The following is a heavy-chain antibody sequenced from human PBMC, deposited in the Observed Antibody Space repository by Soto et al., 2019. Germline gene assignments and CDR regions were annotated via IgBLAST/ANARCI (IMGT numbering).Heavy chain of an antibody. CDR3: ARSLSTSYYYYYRDV. Sequence: SVKVSCKASGGTFSSYTISWVRQAPGQGLEWMGRIIPILGIANYAQKFQGRVTITADKSTSTAYMELSSLRSEDTAVYYCARSLSTSYYYYYRDVWGKGTTVTVSS. D-gene: IGHD3-16*01. CDR2: IIPILGIA. CDR1: GGTFSSYT. J-gene: IGHJ6*03. V-gene: IGHV1-69*02.